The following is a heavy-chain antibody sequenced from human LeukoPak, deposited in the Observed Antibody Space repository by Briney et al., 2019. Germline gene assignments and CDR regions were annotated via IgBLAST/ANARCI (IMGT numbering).Heavy chain of an antibody. J-gene: IGHJ6*02. CDR3: ARVNSGSYPYYYYYGMDV. CDR1: GYTFTSYG. D-gene: IGHD1-26*01. CDR2: ISAYNGNT. Sequence: ASVKVSCKASGYTFTSYGISWVRQAPGQGLEWMGWISAYNGNTNYAQKLQGRVTMTTDTSTSTAYMELRSLRSDDTAVYYCARVNSGSYPYYYYYGMDVWGQGTTVTVSS. V-gene: IGHV1-18*01.